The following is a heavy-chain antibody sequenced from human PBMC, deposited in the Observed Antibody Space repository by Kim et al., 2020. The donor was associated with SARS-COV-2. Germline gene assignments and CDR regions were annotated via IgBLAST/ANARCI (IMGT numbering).Heavy chain of an antibody. V-gene: IGHV4-59*11. J-gene: IGHJ4*02. CDR3: ARSFQGMN. CDR2: IHHSGST. CDR1: GGSISSHY. Sequence: SETLSLTCTVSGGSISSHYWSWIRQPPGKGLEWIGYIHHSGSTDYNPSLKSRVTISLDTSKKQQFSLKLTSVTAADTAVYYCARSFQGMNWGQGTLVTVSS.